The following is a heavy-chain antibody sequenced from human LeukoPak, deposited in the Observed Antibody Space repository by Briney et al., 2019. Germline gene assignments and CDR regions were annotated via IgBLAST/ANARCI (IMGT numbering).Heavy chain of an antibody. D-gene: IGHD3-10*01. CDR2: IYYSGST. CDR1: GASISSGGYY. V-gene: IGHV4-31*03. CDR3: ASAYYGSGYVWFDP. Sequence: PSETLSLTCTVSGASISSGGYYWSWIRQHPGKGLEWIGYIYYSGSTYYNPSLKSRVTISVDTSKNQFSLKLSSVTAADTAVYYCASAYYGSGYVWFDPWGQGTLVTVSS. J-gene: IGHJ5*02.